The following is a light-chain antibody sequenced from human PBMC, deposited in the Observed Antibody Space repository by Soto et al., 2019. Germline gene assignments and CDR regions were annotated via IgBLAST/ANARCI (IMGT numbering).Light chain of an antibody. Sequence: EIAVTQSPATLSVSPGERATLSCRASQSICWKVDWYQQKPGQAPRLVIYGASTRATGIPARFSGSGSGTEFTLTISSLQSEDFAVYYCQQYNNWPSTFGQGTKVDIK. CDR3: QQYNNWPST. CDR1: QSICWK. CDR2: GAS. V-gene: IGKV3-15*01. J-gene: IGKJ1*01.